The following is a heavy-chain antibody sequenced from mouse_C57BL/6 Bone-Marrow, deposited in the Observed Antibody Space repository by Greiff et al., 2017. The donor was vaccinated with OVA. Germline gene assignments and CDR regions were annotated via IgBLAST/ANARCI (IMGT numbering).Heavy chain of an antibody. CDR1: GYTFTSYW. D-gene: IGHD2-3*01. CDR2: IDPSDSYT. J-gene: IGHJ4*01. Sequence: QVQLKQPGAELVMPGASVKLSCKASGYTFTSYWMHWVKQRPGQGLEWIGEIDPSDSYTNYNQKFKGKSTLTVDKSSSTAYMQLSSLTSEDSAVYYCARRGRSGIYDGYYLFWYDMDYWGQGTSVTVSS. V-gene: IGHV1-69*01. CDR3: ARRGRSGIYDGYYLFWYDMDY.